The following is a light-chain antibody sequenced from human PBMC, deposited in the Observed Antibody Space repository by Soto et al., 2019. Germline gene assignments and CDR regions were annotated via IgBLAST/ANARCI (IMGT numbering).Light chain of an antibody. J-gene: IGKJ5*01. V-gene: IGKV1-33*01. CDR1: QNINNY. CDR3: QQYENLPT. Sequence: IHMAHSPSSLSASLGDIVTITCQASQNINNYLNWYQQKPGRAPKLLIYDASNLEAGVPSRFRGSGSGTDFTFTISRLQPEDIATYYCQQYENLPTFGQGTRLEIK. CDR2: DAS.